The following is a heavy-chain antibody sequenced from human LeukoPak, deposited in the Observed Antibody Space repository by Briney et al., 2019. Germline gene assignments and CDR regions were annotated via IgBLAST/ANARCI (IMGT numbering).Heavy chain of an antibody. J-gene: IGHJ5*02. CDR2: INWNGGST. V-gene: IGHV3-20*04. Sequence: GGSLRLSCAASGFTFDDYGMSWVRQAPGKGLEWVSGINWNGGSTGYADSVKGRFTISRDNVKNSLYLQMNSLRAEDTALYYCARGDYGENWFDPWGQGTLVTVSS. CDR3: ARGDYGENWFDP. CDR1: GFTFDDYG. D-gene: IGHD4-17*01.